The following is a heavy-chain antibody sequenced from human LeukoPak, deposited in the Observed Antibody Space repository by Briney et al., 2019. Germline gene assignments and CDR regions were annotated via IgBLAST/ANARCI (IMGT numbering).Heavy chain of an antibody. CDR3: AKGHNYGDYGIYFDF. J-gene: IGHJ4*02. D-gene: IGHD4-17*01. V-gene: IGHV3-23*01. Sequence: GGSLRLSCAASGFTFSGYAMSWVRQAPGKGLEWVSVISGSGNRPYYADSVKGRFTISRDNSKNTPYLQMSSLRAEDTAIYYCAKGHNYGDYGIYFDFWGQGTLVTVSS. CDR2: ISGSGNRP. CDR1: GFTFSGYA.